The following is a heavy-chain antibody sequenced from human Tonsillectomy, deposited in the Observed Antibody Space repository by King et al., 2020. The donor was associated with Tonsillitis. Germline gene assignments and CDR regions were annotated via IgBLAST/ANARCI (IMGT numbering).Heavy chain of an antibody. CDR3: ASTIVGATNAFDI. D-gene: IGHD1-26*01. Sequence: MQLQESGPGLVKPSETLSLTCTVSGGSISSYYWSWLRQPPGKGLEWIAYIYDSGSTNYNPSLKSRVTISVDTSKNQFSLKLSSVTAADTAVYYCASTIVGATNAFDIWGQGTMVTVSS. CDR2: IYDSGST. V-gene: IGHV4-59*01. CDR1: GGSISSYY. J-gene: IGHJ3*02.